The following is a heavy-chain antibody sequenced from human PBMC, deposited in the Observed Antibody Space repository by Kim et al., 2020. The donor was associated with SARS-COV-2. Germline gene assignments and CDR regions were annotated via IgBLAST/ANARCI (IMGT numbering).Heavy chain of an antibody. V-gene: IGHV3-48*03. Sequence: GGSLRLSCATSGFTYSNYEMNWVRQTPGKGLKWVSYISKSGATIYYADSVKGRFTISRDNAKNSLYLQMKSLTAEDTAVYYCARGALRGVRRGYYDNSGDIDYWGQGTLVTVSS. CDR3: ARGALRGVRRGYYDNSGDIDY. J-gene: IGHJ4*02. D-gene: IGHD3-22*01. CDR1: GFTYSNYE. CDR2: ISKSGATI.